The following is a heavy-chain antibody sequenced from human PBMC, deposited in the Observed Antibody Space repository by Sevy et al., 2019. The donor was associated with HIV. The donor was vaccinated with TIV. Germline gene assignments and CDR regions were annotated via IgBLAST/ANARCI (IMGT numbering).Heavy chain of an antibody. CDR3: ARGAYCGGDCPWYFDL. CDR2: IYYSGST. CDR1: GGSISSGGYY. D-gene: IGHD2-21*02. J-gene: IGHJ2*01. V-gene: IGHV4-31*03. Sequence: SETLSLTCTVSGGSISSGGYYWSWIHQHPGKGLEWIGYIYYSGSTYYNPSLKSRVTISVDTSKNQFSLKLSSVTAADTAVYYCARGAYCGGDCPWYFDLWGRGTLVTVSS.